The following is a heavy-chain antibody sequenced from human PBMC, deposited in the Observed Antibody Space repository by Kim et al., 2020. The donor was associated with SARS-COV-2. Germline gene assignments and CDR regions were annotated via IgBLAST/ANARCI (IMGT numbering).Heavy chain of an antibody. Sequence: SETLSLTCAVYGGSFSGYYWSWIRQPPGKGLEWIGEINHSGSTNYNPSLKSRVTISVDTSKNQFSLKLSSVTAADTAVYYCARGPRDSSDHGDPFGHDYWGQGTLVTVSS. CDR3: ARGPRDSSDHGDPFGHDY. CDR1: GGSFSGYY. CDR2: INHSGST. D-gene: IGHD6-19*01. J-gene: IGHJ4*02. V-gene: IGHV4-34*01.